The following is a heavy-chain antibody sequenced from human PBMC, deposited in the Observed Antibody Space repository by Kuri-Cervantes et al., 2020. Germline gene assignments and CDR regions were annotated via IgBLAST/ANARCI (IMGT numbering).Heavy chain of an antibody. CDR1: GFTFSTYG. Sequence: GESLKISCAASGFTFSTYGMHWVRQAPGKGLEWVAVISYDGSNKYYADSVKGRFTISRDNSKNTLYLQMNSLRAEDTAVYYCAFPGTGWGQGTLVPSPQ. CDR2: ISYDGSNK. D-gene: IGHD2-8*02. J-gene: IGHJ4*02. V-gene: IGHV3-30*03. CDR3: AFPGTG.